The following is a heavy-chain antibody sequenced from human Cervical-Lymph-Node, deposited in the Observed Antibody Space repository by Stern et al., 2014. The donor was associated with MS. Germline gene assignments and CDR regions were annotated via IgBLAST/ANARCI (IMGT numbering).Heavy chain of an antibody. D-gene: IGHD2-15*01. Sequence: VQLVESGGGVVQPGRSLRLSCAASGVVFSTAIMHWVRQAPGKGLQWVAGLSYDRSESYADSVKGRFRMSRDNLKNPVDLQMTSLSAEDPALYFCAREGYSSGRAPSFEHWGRGAPVTVSS. CDR2: LSYDRSE. CDR3: AREGYSSGRAPSFEH. V-gene: IGHV3-30*01. J-gene: IGHJ4*02. CDR1: GVVFSTAI.